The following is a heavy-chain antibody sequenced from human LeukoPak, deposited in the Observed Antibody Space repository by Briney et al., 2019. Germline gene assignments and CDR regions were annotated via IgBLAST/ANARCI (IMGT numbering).Heavy chain of an antibody. CDR3: ARGGGGSPVFGVVIAYFDY. D-gene: IGHD3-3*01. J-gene: IGHJ4*02. V-gene: IGHV4-59*01. CDR1: GGSISSYY. CDR2: IHYSGST. Sequence: SETLSLTCTVSGGSISSYYWSWIRQPPGKGLEWIGYIHYSGSTNYNPSLKSRVTISVDTSKNQSSLKLSSVTAADTAVYYCARGGGGSPVFGVVIAYFDYWGQGTLVTVSS.